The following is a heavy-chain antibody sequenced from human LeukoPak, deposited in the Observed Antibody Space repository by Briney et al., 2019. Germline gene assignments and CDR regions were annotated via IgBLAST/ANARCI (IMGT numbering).Heavy chain of an antibody. J-gene: IGHJ6*03. CDR3: ARERAVFGTSYYHYYYMDV. CDR2: IYTSGST. D-gene: IGHD1-1*01. V-gene: IGHV4-4*07. CDR1: GGSISSYY. Sequence: SETLSLTCTVSGGSISSYYWSWIRQPAGKGLEWIGRIYTSGSTNYNPSLKSRVTMSVDTSKNQFSLKLSSVTAADTAVYYCARERAVFGTSYYHYYYMDVWGKGTTVTVSS.